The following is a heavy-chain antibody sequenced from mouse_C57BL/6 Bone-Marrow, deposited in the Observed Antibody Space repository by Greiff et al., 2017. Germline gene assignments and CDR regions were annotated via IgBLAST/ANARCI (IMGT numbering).Heavy chain of an antibody. CDR1: GFTFSSYA. CDR3: ARGGQYYGSSYGWYFDV. Sequence: EVKVVESGGGLVKPGGSLKLSCAASGFTFSSYAMSWVRQTPEKRLEWVATISDGGSYTYYPDNVKGRFTISRDNAKNNLYLQMSHLKSEDTAMYYCARGGQYYGSSYGWYFDVWGTGTTVTVSS. J-gene: IGHJ1*03. V-gene: IGHV5-4*03. D-gene: IGHD1-1*01. CDR2: ISDGGSYT.